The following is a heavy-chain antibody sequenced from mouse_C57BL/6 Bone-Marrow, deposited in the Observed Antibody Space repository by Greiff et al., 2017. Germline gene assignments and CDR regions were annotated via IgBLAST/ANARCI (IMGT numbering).Heavy chain of an antibody. CDR1: GYTFTSYW. J-gene: IGHJ2*01. D-gene: IGHD1-1*02. CDR3: AREGRWWLIYFDY. Sequence: QVQLQQPGAELVKPGASVKLSCKASGYTFTSYWMQWVKQRPGQGLAWIGEIDPSDSYTNYNQKFKGKATLTVDTSASSAYMQLSSLTSEDSAVYYCAREGRWWLIYFDYRGQGTTLTGSS. CDR2: IDPSDSYT. V-gene: IGHV1-50*01.